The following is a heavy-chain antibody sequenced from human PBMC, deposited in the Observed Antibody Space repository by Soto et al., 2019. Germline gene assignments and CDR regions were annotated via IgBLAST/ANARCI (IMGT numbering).Heavy chain of an antibody. CDR3: ALVVGLFCGGDCSMHYFDY. CDR1: GGTFSNYA. Sequence: QVQLVQSGAEVKKPGSSVKVSCKASGGTFSNYAISWVRQAPGQGLEWMGGIIPIFGAANYAQKFQGRVTITADESMSTAYMELSSLRSEDTAVYYCALVVGLFCGGDCSMHYFDYWGQGTLVTVSS. D-gene: IGHD2-21*02. J-gene: IGHJ4*02. CDR2: IIPIFGAA. V-gene: IGHV1-69*01.